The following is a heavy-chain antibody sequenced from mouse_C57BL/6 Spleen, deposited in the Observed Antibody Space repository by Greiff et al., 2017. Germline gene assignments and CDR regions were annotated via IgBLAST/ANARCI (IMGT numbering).Heavy chain of an antibody. D-gene: IGHD2-2*01. V-gene: IGHV1-69*01. CDR1: GYTFTSYW. J-gene: IGHJ1*03. Sequence: QVQLQQPGAELVMPGASVKLSCKASGYTFTSYWMHWVKQRPGQGLEWIGEIDPSDSYTNYNQKFKGKSTLTVDKSSSTAYMQLSSLTSEDSAVYYCARRGYLYWYFDVWGTGTTVTVSS. CDR3: ARRGYLYWYFDV. CDR2: IDPSDSYT.